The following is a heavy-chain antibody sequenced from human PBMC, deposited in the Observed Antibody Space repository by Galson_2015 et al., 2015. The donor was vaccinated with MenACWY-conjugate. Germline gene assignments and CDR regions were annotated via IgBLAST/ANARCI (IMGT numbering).Heavy chain of an antibody. J-gene: IGHJ4*02. CDR3: AKDAQYSYRYGGPYLFDF. CDR2: ISANGDST. V-gene: IGHV3-23*01. Sequence: SLRLSCAASGFTFSNYAMNWVRQAPGKGLEWVSSISANGDSTYYTDSVKGRFTISRDNSKNTLYLQMNSLGAEDTAVYYCAKDAQYSYRYGGPYLFDFWGQGTLVTVSS. D-gene: IGHD5-18*01. CDR1: GFTFSNYA.